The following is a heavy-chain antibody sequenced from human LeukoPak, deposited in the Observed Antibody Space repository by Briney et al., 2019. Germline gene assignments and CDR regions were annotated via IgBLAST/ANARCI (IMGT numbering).Heavy chain of an antibody. J-gene: IGHJ4*02. D-gene: IGHD5-12*01. CDR2: IKQDGSEK. Sequence: GGSLRLSCAASGLTFSSYWMSWVRQAPGKGLEWVANIKQDGSEKYYVDSVKGRFTISRDNAKNSLYLQMNSLRAEDTAVYYCARAVVPSGYDYWGQGTLVTVSS. CDR3: ARAVVPSGYDY. CDR1: GLTFSSYW. V-gene: IGHV3-7*01.